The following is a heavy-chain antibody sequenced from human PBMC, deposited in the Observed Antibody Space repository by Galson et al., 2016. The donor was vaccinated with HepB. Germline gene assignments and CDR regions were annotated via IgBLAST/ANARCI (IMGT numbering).Heavy chain of an antibody. CDR3: ARAPPMWVRGDEYGMDV. CDR2: ISAYNGNT. V-gene: IGHV1-18*04. D-gene: IGHD3-10*02. J-gene: IGHJ6*02. Sequence: SCKASGYTFTSYGINWVLQAPGQGLEWMGWISAYNGNTNYEQKLQGRVTMTKDTPTSTAYMELRSLRSDDTAVYYCARAPPMWVRGDEYGMDVWGQGTTVTVSS. CDR1: GYTFTSYG.